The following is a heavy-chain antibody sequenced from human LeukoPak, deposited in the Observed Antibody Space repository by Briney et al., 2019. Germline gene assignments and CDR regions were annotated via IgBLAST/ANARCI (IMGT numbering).Heavy chain of an antibody. CDR1: GGSISSSSYY. Sequence: SETLSLTCTVSGGSISSSSYYWGWIRQPPGKGLEWIATIYYSGTTYYNPSLKSRVTISVDTSKNQFSLKLSSVSASDMAVYYCARHKCSGIYCPFDYWGQGTLVTVSS. V-gene: IGHV4-39*01. J-gene: IGHJ4*02. D-gene: IGHD2-15*01. CDR3: ARHKCSGIYCPFDY. CDR2: IYYSGTT.